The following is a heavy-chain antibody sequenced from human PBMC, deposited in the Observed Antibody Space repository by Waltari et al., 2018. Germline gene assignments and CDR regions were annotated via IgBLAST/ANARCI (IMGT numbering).Heavy chain of an antibody. CDR3: ARHRHPGNSFDM. J-gene: IGHJ3*02. CDR1: SGSLSGRW. D-gene: IGHD2-21*01. Sequence: QVQLQQRGAGLLRPSETLSLTCAVDSGSLSGRWWSWIRKPPGKGLEWMGESNERGYTYYKPSPRSRAAISVDTSRNQFSLKLSFVTAADTGVYYCARHRHPGNSFDMWGQGTVTVSS. V-gene: IGHV4-34*01. CDR2: SNERGYT.